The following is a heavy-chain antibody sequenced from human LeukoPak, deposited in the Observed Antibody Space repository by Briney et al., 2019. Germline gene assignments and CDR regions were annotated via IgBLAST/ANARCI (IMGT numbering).Heavy chain of an antibody. D-gene: IGHD3-22*01. CDR1: GFTVSSNY. Sequence: GGSLRLSCAASGFTVSSNYMSWVRQAPGKGLEWVSVIYSDGRTYYADSVKGRFTISRDNSKNTLYLETNSLRAEDTAMYYCARGDDSGYYDYFDYWGQGALVTVSS. V-gene: IGHV3-53*01. J-gene: IGHJ4*02. CDR2: IYSDGRT. CDR3: ARGDDSGYYDYFDY.